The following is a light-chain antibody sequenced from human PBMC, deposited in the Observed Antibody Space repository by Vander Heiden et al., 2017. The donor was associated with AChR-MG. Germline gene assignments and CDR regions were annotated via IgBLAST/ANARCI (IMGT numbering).Light chain of an antibody. CDR3: QQRDTTSFT. J-gene: IGKJ3*01. V-gene: IGKV1-39*01. Sequence: DIEMTQSPSSLSASVGDRVTITCRARQSINSDLNWYQHKPGKAPKLLISEATTLQSGVPSRFSGSGSGTEFTLTISSLQPEDLATYYCQQRDTTSFTFGHRTRVDI. CDR2: EAT. CDR1: QSINSD.